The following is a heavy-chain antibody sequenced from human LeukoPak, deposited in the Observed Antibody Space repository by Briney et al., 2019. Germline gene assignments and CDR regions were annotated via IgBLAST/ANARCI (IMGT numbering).Heavy chain of an antibody. Sequence: PSETLSLTCTVSGGSISSYYWSWIRQPPGKGLEWIGYIYYSGSTNYNPSLKSRVTISVDTSKNQFSLKLSSVTAADTAVYYCARGYSSSWLWVNYWGQGTLVTVSS. D-gene: IGHD6-13*01. J-gene: IGHJ4*02. CDR2: IYYSGST. CDR1: GGSISSYY. V-gene: IGHV4-59*08. CDR3: ARGYSSSWLWVNY.